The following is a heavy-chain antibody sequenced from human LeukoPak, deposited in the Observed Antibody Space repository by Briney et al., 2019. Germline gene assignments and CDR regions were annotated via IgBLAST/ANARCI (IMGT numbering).Heavy chain of an antibody. CDR1: GGSISSYY. V-gene: IGHV4-59*01. J-gene: IGHJ4*02. CDR3: ARGGYSYGYFFVDY. D-gene: IGHD5-18*01. CDR2: IYYSGST. Sequence: SETLSLTCTVSGGSISSYYWSWIRQPPGKGLEWIGYIYYSGSTNYNPSLKSRVTISVDTSKNQFSLKLSSVTAADTAVSYCARGGYSYGYFFVDYWGPGTLVTVSS.